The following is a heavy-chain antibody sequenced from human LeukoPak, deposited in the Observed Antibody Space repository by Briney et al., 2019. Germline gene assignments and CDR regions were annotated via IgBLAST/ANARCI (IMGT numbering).Heavy chain of an antibody. J-gene: IGHJ4*02. D-gene: IGHD6-19*01. CDR1: GGTFSSYA. Sequence: GASVKVSCKASGGTFSSYAISWVRQAPGQGLEWMGGIIPIFGTANYAQKFQGRVTITADESTSTAYMELSSLRSEDTAVYYCAKDPYGAVAGIEDGYWGQGTLVTVSS. CDR3: AKDPYGAVAGIEDGY. CDR2: IIPIFGTA. V-gene: IGHV1-69*13.